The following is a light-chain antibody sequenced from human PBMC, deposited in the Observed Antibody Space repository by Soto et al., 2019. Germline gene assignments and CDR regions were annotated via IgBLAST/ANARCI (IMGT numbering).Light chain of an antibody. V-gene: IGKV1D-12*01. CDR2: GAT. CDR1: QSVRAW. CDR3: QQSNSLPLT. J-gene: IGKJ4*01. Sequence: DIQMTQSPSSVAASVDDSLTIPCRATQSVRAWLAWYQQKEGKAPKLLIYGATSLLRGVPRRFSGSGSGTDFTLTISGLLPEDFATYYCQQSNSLPLTFGGGTKV.